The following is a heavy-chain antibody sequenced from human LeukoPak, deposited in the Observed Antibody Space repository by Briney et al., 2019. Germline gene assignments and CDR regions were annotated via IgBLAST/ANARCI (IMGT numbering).Heavy chain of an antibody. D-gene: IGHD5-12*01. Sequence: GGSLRLSCAASGFTFDDYGMSWVRQAPGKGLEWVSGINWNGGSTGYADSVKGRFTISRDNAKNSLYLQMNSLRAEDTALYYCARVMVATINAGAFDIWGQGTMVTVSS. CDR1: GFTFDDYG. V-gene: IGHV3-20*04. CDR2: INWNGGST. J-gene: IGHJ3*02. CDR3: ARVMVATINAGAFDI.